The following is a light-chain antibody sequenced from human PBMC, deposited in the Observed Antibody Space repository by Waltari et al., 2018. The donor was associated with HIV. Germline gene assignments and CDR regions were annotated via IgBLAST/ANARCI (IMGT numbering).Light chain of an antibody. V-gene: IGLV1-40*01. CDR2: DKN. J-gene: IGLJ2*01. Sequence: QSALTQPPSVSGAPGQSVTISCSGSNSNIGAGFDVHWYQQVPGTAPRLLIDDKNNRPSGGPDRFSGSKSGTSASLAINGLQSEDEADYYCQSYDSRLSGSVVFGGGTKVTVL. CDR1: NSNIGAGFD. CDR3: QSYDSRLSGSVV.